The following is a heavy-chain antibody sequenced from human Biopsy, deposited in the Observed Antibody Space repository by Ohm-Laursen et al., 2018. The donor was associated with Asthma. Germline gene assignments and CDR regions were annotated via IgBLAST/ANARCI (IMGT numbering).Heavy chain of an antibody. CDR3: ARTTYGHDGFDP. CDR1: GDSFTSGGCC. J-gene: IGHJ5*02. Sequence: PSQTLSLTCTVSGDSFTSGGCCWSWIRQHPVKGLEWIGHIYYSGSTYYNPSLKSRVSISLDTSKNQFSLSLTSVTAADTAVYYCARTTYGHDGFDPWGQGTLVTVSS. D-gene: IGHD4-17*01. V-gene: IGHV4-31*03. CDR2: IYYSGST.